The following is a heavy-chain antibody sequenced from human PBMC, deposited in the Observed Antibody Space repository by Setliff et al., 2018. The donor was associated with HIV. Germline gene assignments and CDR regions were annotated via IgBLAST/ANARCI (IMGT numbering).Heavy chain of an antibody. CDR2: IYHTGKT. D-gene: IGHD3-22*01. J-gene: IGHJ5*02. CDR3: ASRVYYYDESRILREEGFVP. V-gene: IGHV4-34*01. Sequence: PSETLSLTCAVYGGSFSSYYWIWIRQPPGKGLEWTGSIYHTGKTYYNSALKNRLTISVDTSKNQFSLELSSVTAADTAVYYCASRVYYYDESRILREEGFVPWGQGTQVTVSS. CDR1: GGSFSSYY.